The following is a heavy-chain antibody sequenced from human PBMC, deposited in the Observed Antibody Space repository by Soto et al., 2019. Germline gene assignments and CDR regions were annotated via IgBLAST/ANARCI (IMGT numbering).Heavy chain of an antibody. CDR1: GGSISSSSYY. Sequence: PSETLSLTCTVSGGSISSSSYYWGWIRQPPGKGLEWIGSIYYSGSTYYNPSLKSRVTISVDTSKNQFSLKLSSVTAADTAVYYCAGKTGLYYYYGMDVWGQGTTVTVSS. D-gene: IGHD3-9*01. J-gene: IGHJ6*02. CDR2: IYYSGST. CDR3: AGKTGLYYYYGMDV. V-gene: IGHV4-39*01.